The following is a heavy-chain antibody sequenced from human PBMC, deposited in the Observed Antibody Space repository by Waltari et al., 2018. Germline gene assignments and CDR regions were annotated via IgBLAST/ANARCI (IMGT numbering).Heavy chain of an antibody. D-gene: IGHD5-12*01. CDR1: GGTFSSYA. V-gene: IGHV1-69*12. J-gene: IGHJ4*02. CDR2: IIPSFGTA. CDR3: AARRDGYNYDYFDY. Sequence: QVQLVQSGAEVKKPGSSVKVSCKASGGTFSSYAISRVRQAPGQGLEWMGGIIPSFGTANYAQKFQGRVTITADESTSTAYMELSSLRSEDTAVYYCAARRDGYNYDYFDYWGQGTLVTVSS.